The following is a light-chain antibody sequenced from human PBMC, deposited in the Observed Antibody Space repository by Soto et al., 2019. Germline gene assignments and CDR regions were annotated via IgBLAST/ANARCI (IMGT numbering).Light chain of an antibody. CDR1: QSISSW. CDR2: KAS. CDR3: HQYSASHT. Sequence: DIQMTQSPSTLSASVGDRIIITCRASQSISSWLAWYQQKPGKAPKLLIYKASSLESGDPSRFSGSGSGTEFTLTISSLQPDDSATYFCHQYSASHTFGGGTKVEIK. J-gene: IGKJ4*01. V-gene: IGKV1-5*03.